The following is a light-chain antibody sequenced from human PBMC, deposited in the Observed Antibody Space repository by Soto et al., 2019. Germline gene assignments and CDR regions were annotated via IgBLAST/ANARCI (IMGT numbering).Light chain of an antibody. CDR1: QSISSW. CDR2: DAS. Sequence: THSPSTLSASVGDRVTITCRAIQSISSWLAWYQQKPGQAPRLLIYDASNRATGIPARFSGSGSGTDFTLTISSLEPEDFAVYYCQQRDDWPPSITFGQGTRLEIK. CDR3: QQRDDWPPSIT. J-gene: IGKJ5*01. V-gene: IGKV3-11*01.